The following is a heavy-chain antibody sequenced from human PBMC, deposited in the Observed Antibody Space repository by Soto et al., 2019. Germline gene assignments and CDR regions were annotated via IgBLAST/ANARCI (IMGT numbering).Heavy chain of an antibody. CDR3: ATGAWKGGWFDP. D-gene: IGHD1-1*01. Sequence: ASVKVSCKASGYTFTSYAMHWVRQAPGQRLEWMGWINAGNGNTKYSQKFQGRVTITRDTSASTAYMELSSLRSEDTAVYYCATGAWKGGWFDPWGQGTLVTVSS. CDR1: GYTFTSYA. V-gene: IGHV1-3*01. J-gene: IGHJ5*02. CDR2: INAGNGNT.